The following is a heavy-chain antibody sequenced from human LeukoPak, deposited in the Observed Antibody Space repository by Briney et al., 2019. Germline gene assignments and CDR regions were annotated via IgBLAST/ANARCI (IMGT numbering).Heavy chain of an antibody. J-gene: IGHJ3*02. CDR1: GGTFSSYA. CDR2: IIPIFGTA. CDR3: ARDKGDGDAFDI. Sequence: SVKVSCKASGGTFSSYAISWVRQAPGQGVEWMGGIIPIFGTANYAQKFQGRVTITTDESTSTAYMELSSLRSEDTAVYYCARDKGDGDAFDIWGQGTMVTVSS. V-gene: IGHV1-69*05. D-gene: IGHD5-24*01.